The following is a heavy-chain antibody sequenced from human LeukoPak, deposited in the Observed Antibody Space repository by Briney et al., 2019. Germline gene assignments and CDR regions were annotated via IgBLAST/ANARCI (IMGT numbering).Heavy chain of an antibody. D-gene: IGHD5-18*01. CDR1: GYSISSGYY. V-gene: IGHV4-38-2*02. Sequence: SETLSLTCTVSGYSISSGYYWGWIRQPPGKGLEWIGSIYHSGSTYYNPPLKSRVTISVDTSKNQFSLKLSSVAAADTAVYYCARDTPQLWFLSRYRRRGNNWFDPWGQGTLVTVSS. CDR2: IYHSGST. J-gene: IGHJ5*02. CDR3: ARDTPQLWFLSRYRRRGNNWFDP.